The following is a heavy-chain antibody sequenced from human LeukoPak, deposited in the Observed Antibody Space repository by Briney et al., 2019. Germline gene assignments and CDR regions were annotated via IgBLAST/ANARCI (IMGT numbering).Heavy chain of an antibody. CDR2: INHSGST. CDR1: GGSFSGYY. V-gene: IGHV4-34*01. CDR3: ARGSPGGSLTNHRVYYYYYYGMDV. D-gene: IGHD2-8*01. J-gene: IGHJ6*02. Sequence: PSETLSLTCAVYGGSFSGYYWSWIRQPPGKGLEWIGEINHSGSTNYNPSLKSRVTISVDTSKNQFSLKLSSVTAADTAVYYCARGSPGGSLTNHRVYYYYYYGMDVWGQGTTVTVSS.